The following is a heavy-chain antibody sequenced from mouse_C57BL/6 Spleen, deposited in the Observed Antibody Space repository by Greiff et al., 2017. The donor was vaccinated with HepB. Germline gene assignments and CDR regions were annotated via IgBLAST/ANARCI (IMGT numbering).Heavy chain of an antibody. Sequence: VKLMESGAELARPGASVKLSCKASGYTFTSYGISWVKQRTGQGLEWIGEIYPRSGNTYYNEKFKGKATLTADKSSSTAYMELRSLTSEDSAVYFCARGYGSPYYFDYWGQGTTLTVSS. CDR1: GYTFTSYG. V-gene: IGHV1-81*01. CDR2: IYPRSGNT. D-gene: IGHD1-1*01. CDR3: ARGYGSPYYFDY. J-gene: IGHJ2*01.